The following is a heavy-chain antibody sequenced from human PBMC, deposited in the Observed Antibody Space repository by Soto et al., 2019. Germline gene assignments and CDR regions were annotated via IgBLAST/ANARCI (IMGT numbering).Heavy chain of an antibody. CDR3: LNVEGTRA. D-gene: IGHD2-2*01. CDR2: VRNKANYYTT. CDR1: GFPFSDLY. V-gene: IGHV3-72*01. J-gene: IGHJ5*02. Sequence: EVQVVESGGGLVQPGGSLRLSCAASGFPFSDLYIDWVRQAPGKGLEWVARVRNKANYYTTDYAASEKGRFTISRDDSKNPVYWQTNSLKTKATAVNYCLNVEGTRAWGQGTLVSVSS.